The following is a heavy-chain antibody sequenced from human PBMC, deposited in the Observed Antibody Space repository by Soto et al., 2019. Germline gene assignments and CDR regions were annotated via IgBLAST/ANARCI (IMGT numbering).Heavy chain of an antibody. CDR3: TEALTSDRPY. CDR2: IRSKAYGGTT. D-gene: IGHD4-17*01. V-gene: IGHV3-49*03. J-gene: IGHJ4*02. Sequence: GCSPRLSATASGFTFGDYAMNCFRQAPGKGLEWVGFIRSKAYGGTTEYAASVKGRFTISRDDSKNIAYLQMNSLKTEDTAVYYCTEALTSDRPYWGQGTLVTVSS. CDR1: GFTFGDYA.